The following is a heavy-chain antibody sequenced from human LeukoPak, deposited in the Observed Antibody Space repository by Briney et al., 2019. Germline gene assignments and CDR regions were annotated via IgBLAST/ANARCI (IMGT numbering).Heavy chain of an antibody. D-gene: IGHD6-19*01. Sequence: GGSLRLSCAASGFTFSSSWMTWVRQAPGKGLEWVAVIRPDGSEAAYVDSVIGRFTISRDNAKNSLFLQMISLRVEDTAVYSCARDPAVAGKGAGYGMDVWGQGTTVTVSS. CDR1: GFTFSSSW. CDR2: IRPDGSEA. V-gene: IGHV3-7*01. J-gene: IGHJ6*02. CDR3: ARDPAVAGKGAGYGMDV.